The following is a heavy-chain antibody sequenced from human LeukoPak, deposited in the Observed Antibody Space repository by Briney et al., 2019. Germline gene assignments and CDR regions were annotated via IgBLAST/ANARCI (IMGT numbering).Heavy chain of an antibody. D-gene: IGHD2-15*01. CDR3: ARDLLSRLYYYYMDV. CDR2: INPNSGGT. V-gene: IGHV1-2*02. J-gene: IGHJ6*03. Sequence: GASVKVSCKASGYTFTGYYMHWVRQAPGQGLEWMGWINPNSGGTNYAQKFQGRVTMTRDTSISTAYMELSRLRSDDTAVYYCARDLLSRLYYYYMDVWGKGTTVTVSS. CDR1: GYTFTGYY.